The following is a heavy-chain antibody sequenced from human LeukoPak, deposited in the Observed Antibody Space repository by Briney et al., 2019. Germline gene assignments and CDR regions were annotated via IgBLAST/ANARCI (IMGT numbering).Heavy chain of an antibody. CDR3: ASADYGDHYNWFDP. J-gene: IGHJ5*02. V-gene: IGHV1-2*02. Sequence: ASVKVSCKASGYTFTGYYMHWVRQAPGQGLEWMGWINPNSGGTNYAQKFQGRVTMTRDTSISTAYVELSRLRSDDTAVYYCASADYGDHYNWFDPWGQGTLVTVSS. CDR2: INPNSGGT. D-gene: IGHD4-17*01. CDR1: GYTFTGYY.